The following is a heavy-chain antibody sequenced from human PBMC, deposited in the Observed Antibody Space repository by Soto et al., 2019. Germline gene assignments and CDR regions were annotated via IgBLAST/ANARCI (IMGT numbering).Heavy chain of an antibody. CDR3: ARHPSDFWFDP. CDR1: GVSIISSGYF. CDR2: IYYSGST. Sequence: SETLSLTCTVSGVSIISSGYFWVLIRQAPGKGLEWIGSIYYSGSTYYNPSLKSRVTVSVDTSKNQFSLKLSSVTAADTAVYDCARHPSDFWFDPRGQGTLVTVAS. J-gene: IGHJ5*02. V-gene: IGHV4-39*01.